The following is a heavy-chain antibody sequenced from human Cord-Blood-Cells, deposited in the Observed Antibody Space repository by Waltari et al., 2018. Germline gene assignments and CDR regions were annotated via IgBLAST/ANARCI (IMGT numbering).Heavy chain of an antibody. CDR1: GFSLSTSGVG. Sequence: QITLKESGPTLVKPTQTLTLTCTFSGFSLSTSGVGVGWIRQPPGKALEWLALIYWNDDKRYSPSLKSRLTITKDTSKNPVVLTMTNMDPVDTATYYCAHRRSYYGSGSYYNSYYYFDYWGQGTLGTVSS. CDR2: IYWNDDK. J-gene: IGHJ4*02. CDR3: AHRRSYYGSGSYYNSYYYFDY. V-gene: IGHV2-5*01. D-gene: IGHD3-10*01.